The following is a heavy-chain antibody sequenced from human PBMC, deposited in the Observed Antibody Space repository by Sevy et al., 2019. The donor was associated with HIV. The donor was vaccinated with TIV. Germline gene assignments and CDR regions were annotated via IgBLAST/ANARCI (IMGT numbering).Heavy chain of an antibody. V-gene: IGHV5-51*01. CDR3: ASCRSGDFDSSGYYIH. CDR2: IYPDDSDT. J-gene: IGHJ4*02. Sequence: GESLKISCKGSGYSFTSHWIGWVRHMPGKGLEWMGIIYPDDSDTRYSPSFQGQVTFSAVKSICTAYLQWSSLKASDTAVYYCASCRSGDFDSSGYYIHWGQGTLVTVSS. CDR1: GYSFTSHW. D-gene: IGHD3-22*01.